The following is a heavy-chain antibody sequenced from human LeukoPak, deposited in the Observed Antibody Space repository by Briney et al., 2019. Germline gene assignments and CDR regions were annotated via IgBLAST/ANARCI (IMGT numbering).Heavy chain of an antibody. Sequence: ASVKVSCKASGYTFTGYYMHWVRQAPGQGREWMGWINSNSGGTNYAQKFQGRVTMTRDTSISTAYMELSSLRSEDTAVYYCARDSPGYSSGCLDYWGQGTLVTVSS. CDR1: GYTFTGYY. CDR2: INSNSGGT. V-gene: IGHV1-2*02. CDR3: ARDSPGYSSGCLDY. J-gene: IGHJ4*02. D-gene: IGHD6-19*01.